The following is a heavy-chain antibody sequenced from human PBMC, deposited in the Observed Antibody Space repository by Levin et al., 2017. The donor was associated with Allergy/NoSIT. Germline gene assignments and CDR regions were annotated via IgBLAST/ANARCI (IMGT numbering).Heavy chain of an antibody. V-gene: IGHV3-74*01. CDR2: ISNIGTRI. CDR1: GFTFSNYW. Sequence: RPGGSLRLSCAASGFTFSNYWMHWVRQEPGKGLIWVSQISNIGTRITYADSVEGRSTISRDNAKNTLYLQMNSLTTEDTAIYYCARDPASSRGMARSFDSWGQGTLVTVSA. D-gene: IGHD6-13*01. CDR3: ARDPASSRGMARSFDS. J-gene: IGHJ4*02.